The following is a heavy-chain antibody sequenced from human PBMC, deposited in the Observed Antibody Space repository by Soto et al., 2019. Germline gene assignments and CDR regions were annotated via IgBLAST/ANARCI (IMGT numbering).Heavy chain of an antibody. V-gene: IGHV1-8*01. CDR3: ARVVIPYYHFWSGYYTGYYYYGMDV. Sequence: ASVEVSCKXSGYTFTSYDINWVRQATGQGLEWMGWMNPNSGNTGYAQKFQGRVTMTRNTSISTAYMELSSLRSEDTAVYYCARVVIPYYHFWSGYYTGYYYYGMDVWGQGTTVTVSS. J-gene: IGHJ6*02. CDR2: MNPNSGNT. CDR1: GYTFTSYD. D-gene: IGHD3-3*01.